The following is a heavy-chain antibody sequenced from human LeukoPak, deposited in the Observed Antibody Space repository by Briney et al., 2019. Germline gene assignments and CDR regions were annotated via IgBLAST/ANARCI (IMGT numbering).Heavy chain of an antibody. D-gene: IGHD1-26*01. Sequence: ASVKVSCKVSGDTLTELSMYWVRQAPGKGLEWMGGFDPEDGETIYAQKFQGRVTMTEDTSTDTAYMELSRLRSDDTAVYYCARDLHPSVLEWEQEYGMDVWGQGTTVTVSS. CDR3: ARDLHPSVLEWEQEYGMDV. V-gene: IGHV1-24*01. CDR1: GDTLTELS. CDR2: FDPEDGET. J-gene: IGHJ6*02.